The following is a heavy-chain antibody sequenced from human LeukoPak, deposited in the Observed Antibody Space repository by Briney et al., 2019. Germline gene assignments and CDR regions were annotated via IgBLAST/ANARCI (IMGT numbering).Heavy chain of an antibody. CDR1: GGSISNYY. CDR3: ARDHYYDSSGYTFRH. V-gene: IGHV4-59*01. CDR2: IYYSGST. D-gene: IGHD3-22*01. Sequence: SETLSLTCTVSGGSISNYYWSWIRQAPGKGLAWIGYIYYSGSTSYNPSLKSRVTISVDTSKNQFSLKLSSVTAADTAVYYCARDHYYDSSGYTFRHWGQGTLVTVSS. J-gene: IGHJ1*01.